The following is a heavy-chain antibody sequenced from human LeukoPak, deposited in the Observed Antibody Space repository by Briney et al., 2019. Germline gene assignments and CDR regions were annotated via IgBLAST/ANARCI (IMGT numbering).Heavy chain of an antibody. J-gene: IGHJ6*03. CDR1: GFTFGDYA. D-gene: IGHD3-10*01. V-gene: IGHV3-49*03. CDR3: TSAIRFGEFDYYYMDV. CDR2: IRSKAYGGTT. Sequence: GRSLRLSCTASGFTFGDYAMSWFRQAPGKGLEWVGFIRSKAYGGTTEYAASVKGRFTISRDDSKSIAYLQMNSLKTEDTAVYYCTSAIRFGEFDYYYMDVWGKGTTVTVSS.